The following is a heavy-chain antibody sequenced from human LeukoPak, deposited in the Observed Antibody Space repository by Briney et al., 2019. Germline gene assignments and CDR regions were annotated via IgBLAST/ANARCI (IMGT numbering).Heavy chain of an antibody. CDR3: AREGLHY. CDR2: KNPNSGNS. Sequence: ASVKLSCKASGYTFTNYDINWVRQATGQGLEWMGYKNPNSGNSAYAQKFQGRVTITTDASTTTAYMELSGLRSEDTALYYCAREGLHYWGQGTLVTVSS. CDR1: GYTFTNYD. V-gene: IGHV1-8*01. J-gene: IGHJ4*02.